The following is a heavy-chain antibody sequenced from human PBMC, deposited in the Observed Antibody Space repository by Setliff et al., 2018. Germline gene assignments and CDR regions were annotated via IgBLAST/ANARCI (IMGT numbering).Heavy chain of an antibody. V-gene: IGHV3-48*04. CDR1: GFTFSSYS. CDR2: ISSSSSTI. J-gene: IGHJ4*02. CDR3: ARARGSDYFDY. D-gene: IGHD3-22*01. Sequence: GGSLRLSCAASGFTFSSYSMNWVRQAPGKGLEWVSYISSSSSTIYYADSVKGRFTISRDNAKNTLYLQMYSLRAEDTAVYYCARARGSDYFDYWGQGTLVTVSS.